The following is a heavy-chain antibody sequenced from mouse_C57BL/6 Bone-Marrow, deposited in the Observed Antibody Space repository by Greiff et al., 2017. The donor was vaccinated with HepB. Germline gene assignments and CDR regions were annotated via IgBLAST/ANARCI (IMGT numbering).Heavy chain of an antibody. CDR3: ARRVYYGSSYLYAMDY. V-gene: IGHV5-6*02. D-gene: IGHD1-1*01. CDR1: GFTFSSYG. CDR2: ISSGGSYT. Sequence: EVKVVESGGDLVKPGGSLKLSCAASGFTFSSYGMSWVRQTPDKRLEWVATISSGGSYTYYPDSVKGRFTISRDNAKNTLYLQMSSLKSEDTAMYYCARRVYYGSSYLYAMDYWGQGTSVTVSS. J-gene: IGHJ4*01.